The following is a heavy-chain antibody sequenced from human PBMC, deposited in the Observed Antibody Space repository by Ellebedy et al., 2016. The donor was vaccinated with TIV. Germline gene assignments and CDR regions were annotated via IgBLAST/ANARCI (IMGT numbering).Heavy chain of an antibody. D-gene: IGHD4-17*01. CDR3: AREYDYDDSLGYFDN. CDR1: GFTFNDYA. CDR2: ISYDGNNR. V-gene: IGHV3-30-3*01. J-gene: IGHJ4*01. Sequence: GESLKISXVGFGFTFNDYAMHWVRQAPGKGLEWVAVISYDGNNRHSTDSVKGRFTISRDNSKNTLHLQMNSLRSEDTAVYYCAREYDYDDSLGYFDNWGQGILVTVSS.